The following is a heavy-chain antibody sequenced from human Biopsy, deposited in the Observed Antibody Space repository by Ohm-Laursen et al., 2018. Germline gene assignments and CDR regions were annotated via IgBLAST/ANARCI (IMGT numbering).Heavy chain of an antibody. CDR1: GGSINGGSYY. J-gene: IGHJ2*01. Sequence: GTLSLTCTVSGGSINGGSYYLSWLRQPPGKGLQWIGYVYYTGSTDYNPSLQSRVTISVDTSKNHFSLRLRSVTPADTAIYYCARDRGYYSDRTVPGYFDLWGRGTLVTVSS. CDR2: VYYTGST. V-gene: IGHV4-61*03. CDR3: ARDRGYYSDRTVPGYFDL. D-gene: IGHD3-22*01.